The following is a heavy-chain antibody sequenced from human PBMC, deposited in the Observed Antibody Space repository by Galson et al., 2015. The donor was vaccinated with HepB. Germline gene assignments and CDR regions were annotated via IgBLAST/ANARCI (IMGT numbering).Heavy chain of an antibody. D-gene: IGHD4-23*01. J-gene: IGHJ4*02. CDR1: GFTFSSYS. CDR3: AKRDYGGNSN. CDR2: ISSSSSTI. Sequence: SLRLSCAASGFTFSSYSMNWVRQAPGKGLECVSYISSSSSTIYYADSVKGRFTISRDNAKNSLFLQMNSLRDEDTAVYYCAKRDYGGNSNWVQATLVSVPS. V-gene: IGHV3-48*02.